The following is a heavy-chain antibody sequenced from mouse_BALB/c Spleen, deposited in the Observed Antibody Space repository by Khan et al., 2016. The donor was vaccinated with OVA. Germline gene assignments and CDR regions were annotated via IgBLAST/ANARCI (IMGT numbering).Heavy chain of an antibody. CDR1: GYTFTDYY. V-gene: IGHV1-77*01. D-gene: IGHD1-2*01. Sequence: QVQLQQPGAELARPGASVKLSCKASGYTFTDYYINWVKQRPGQGLEWIGEISPGSGDTYYNEKFKGKATLTADKSSTTAYMPLRSLTSEAYAVHCCARRNVFGYTFAYWSQGTLVTVSA. CDR2: ISPGSGDT. J-gene: IGHJ3*01. CDR3: ARRNVFGYTFAY.